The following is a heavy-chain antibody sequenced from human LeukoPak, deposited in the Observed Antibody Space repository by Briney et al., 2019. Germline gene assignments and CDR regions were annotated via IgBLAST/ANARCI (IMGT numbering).Heavy chain of an antibody. J-gene: IGHJ5*02. CDR2: IYHSGST. CDR3: ARGRRNFPPSSQRNNWFDP. CDR1: GGSISSGGYS. D-gene: IGHD2-2*01. Sequence: PSQTLSLTCAVSGGSISSGGYSWSWIRQPPGKGLEWIGYIYHSGSTYYNPSLKSRVTISVDRSKNQFSLKLSSVTAADTAVYYCARGRRNFPPSSQRNNWFDPWGQGTLVTVSS. V-gene: IGHV4-30-2*01.